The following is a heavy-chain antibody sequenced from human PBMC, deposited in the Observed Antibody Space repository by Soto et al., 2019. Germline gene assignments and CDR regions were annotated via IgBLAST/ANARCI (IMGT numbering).Heavy chain of an antibody. CDR2: MNPNSGNT. CDR1: GYTFTSYD. V-gene: IGHV1-8*01. D-gene: IGHD3-10*01. Sequence: QVQLVQSGAEVKKPGASVKVSCKASGYTFTSYDINWVRQATGQGLEWMGWMNPNSGNTGYAQKFQGRVTMTRNTSISTAYMELSSLRSEDTAVYYCARTYYYGSGSYYNAGSYYYMDVWGKGTTVTVSS. CDR3: ARTYYYGSGSYYNAGSYYYMDV. J-gene: IGHJ6*03.